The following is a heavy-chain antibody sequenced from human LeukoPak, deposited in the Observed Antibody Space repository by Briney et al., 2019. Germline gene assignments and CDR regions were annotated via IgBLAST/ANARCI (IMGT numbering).Heavy chain of an antibody. J-gene: IGHJ4*02. CDR1: GGSISGYY. CDR3: ARDFLFRSGYFFDY. Sequence: PSETLSLTCTVSGGSISGYYWVWIRQPLGKGLEWIGYIYYSGNTNYNPSLKSRVTISVDTSKNQFSLKLSSVTAADTAVYYCARDFLFRSGYFFDYWGQGALVTVSS. V-gene: IGHV4-59*12. D-gene: IGHD3-3*01. CDR2: IYYSGNT.